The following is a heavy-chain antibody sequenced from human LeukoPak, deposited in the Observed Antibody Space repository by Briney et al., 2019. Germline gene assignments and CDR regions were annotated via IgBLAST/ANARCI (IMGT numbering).Heavy chain of an antibody. Sequence: SETLSLTCTVSGGSISSYYWSWIRQPPGKGLEWIGYIYYSGSTNYNPSLKGRVTISLDTSKNQFSLKLSSVTAADTAVYYCAREGTDQYYYYYMDVWGKGTTVTVSS. CDR3: AREGTDQYYYYYMDV. D-gene: IGHD3-10*01. V-gene: IGHV4-59*01. CDR1: GGSISSYY. CDR2: IYYSGST. J-gene: IGHJ6*03.